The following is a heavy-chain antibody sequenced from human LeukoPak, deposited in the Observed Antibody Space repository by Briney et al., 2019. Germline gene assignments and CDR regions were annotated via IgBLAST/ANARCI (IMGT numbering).Heavy chain of an antibody. Sequence: GGSLRLSCAASGFTFSSYAMSWVRQPPGKGLEWVSAISGSGGSTHYADSVKGRFTISRDNSKNTLYLQMNSLRAEDTAVYYCAKDPPKLLWFGELNFDYWGQGTLVTVSS. J-gene: IGHJ4*02. CDR1: GFTFSSYA. V-gene: IGHV3-23*01. CDR2: ISGSGGST. CDR3: AKDPPKLLWFGELNFDY. D-gene: IGHD3-10*01.